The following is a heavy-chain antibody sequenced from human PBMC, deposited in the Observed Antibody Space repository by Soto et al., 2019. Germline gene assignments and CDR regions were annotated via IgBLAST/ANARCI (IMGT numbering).Heavy chain of an antibody. V-gene: IGHV1-69*13. J-gene: IGHJ6*02. Sequence: SVKVSYKASGGTFSSYAISWVRQAPGQGLEWMGGIIPIFGTANYAQKFQGRVTITADESTSTAYMELSSLRSEDTAVYYCARSPLLWFGDQRNYYYYGMDVWGQGTTVTVSS. CDR1: GGTFSSYA. D-gene: IGHD3-10*01. CDR2: IIPIFGTA. CDR3: ARSPLLWFGDQRNYYYYGMDV.